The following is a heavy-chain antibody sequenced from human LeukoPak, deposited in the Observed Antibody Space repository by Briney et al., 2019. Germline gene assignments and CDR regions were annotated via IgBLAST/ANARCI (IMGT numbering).Heavy chain of an antibody. J-gene: IGHJ2*01. CDR2: NYYGGST. CDR3: ARVPSSFGSSTWYFDL. Sequence: SETLSLTCTVSGGSISGYYWSWIRQPPGKGLEWIGYNYYGGSTNYNPSLKSRVTISVDTKNQFSLKLSSVTAADTAVYYCARVPSSFGSSTWYFDLWGRGTLVTVSS. D-gene: IGHD3-10*01. V-gene: IGHV4-59*01. CDR1: GGSISGYY.